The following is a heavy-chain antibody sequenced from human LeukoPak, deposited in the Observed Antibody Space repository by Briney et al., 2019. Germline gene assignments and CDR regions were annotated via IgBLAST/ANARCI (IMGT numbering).Heavy chain of an antibody. Sequence: SQTPPLTCAISGDSVSSNSVTWNWIRQSPSGGLEWLGRTYYRSTWYNDYAVSVRGRITVNPDTSKNQFSLHLNSVTPEDTAVYYCARRLTQYDCFDPWGQGILVTVSS. CDR3: ARRLTQYDCFDP. J-gene: IGHJ5*02. V-gene: IGHV6-1*01. CDR1: GDSVSSNSVT. D-gene: IGHD2-2*01. CDR2: TYYRSTWYN.